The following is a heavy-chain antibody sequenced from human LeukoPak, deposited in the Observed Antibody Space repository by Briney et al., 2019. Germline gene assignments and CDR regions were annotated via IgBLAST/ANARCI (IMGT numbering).Heavy chain of an antibody. CDR3: ARVEGDHGAFDI. V-gene: IGHV4-61*02. D-gene: IGHD2-21*02. CDR2: IYTSGST. Sequence: PSQTLSLTCTVSGGSISSGSYYWSWIRQPAGKGLEWIGRIYTSGSTNYNPSLKSRVTISVDTSKNQFSLKLSSVTAADTAVYYCARVEGDHGAFDIWGQGTMVTVSP. J-gene: IGHJ3*02. CDR1: GGSISSGSYY.